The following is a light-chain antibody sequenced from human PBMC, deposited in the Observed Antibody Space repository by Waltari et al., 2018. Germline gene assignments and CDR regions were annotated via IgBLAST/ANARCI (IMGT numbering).Light chain of an antibody. CDR1: QTISRW. CDR3: QQYHTFYT. V-gene: IGKV1-5*03. CDR2: KAS. J-gene: IGKJ1*01. Sequence: DIQMTQSPSSLSASVGDRVTITCRASQTISRWLDLYQQKPGKAPKLLIYKASSLESGVPSRFSGSGSGTEFALTISSLQPYDVATYYCQQYHTFYTFGQGTTVEI.